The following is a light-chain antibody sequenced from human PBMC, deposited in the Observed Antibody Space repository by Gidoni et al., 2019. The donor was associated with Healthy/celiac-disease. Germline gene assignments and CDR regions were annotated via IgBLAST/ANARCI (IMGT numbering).Light chain of an antibody. V-gene: IGLV2-14*01. CDR1: SSDVGGYNH. J-gene: IGLJ3*02. CDR2: DVS. Sequence: QSALTQPAPVSGSPGQSITISCTGTSSDVGGYNHVSWYQQHPGKAPKLMIYDVSNRPSGVSNRFSGSKSGNTASLTISGLQAEDEADYYCSSYTSSSTLEVFGGGTKLTVL. CDR3: SSYTSSSTLEV.